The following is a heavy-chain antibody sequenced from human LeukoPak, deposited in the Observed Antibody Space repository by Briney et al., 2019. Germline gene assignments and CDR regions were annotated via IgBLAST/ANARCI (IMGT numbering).Heavy chain of an antibody. CDR3: ARASRYSSSWYYFDY. D-gene: IGHD6-13*01. J-gene: IGHJ4*02. V-gene: IGHV3-7*01. Sequence: GGSLRLSCAVSGFTFSSYWMSWVRQAPGKGLEWVANIKQDGSEKYYVDSVKGRFTISRDNAKNSLYLQMNSLRAEDTAVYYCARASRYSSSWYYFDYWGQGTLVTVSS. CDR1: GFTFSSYW. CDR2: IKQDGSEK.